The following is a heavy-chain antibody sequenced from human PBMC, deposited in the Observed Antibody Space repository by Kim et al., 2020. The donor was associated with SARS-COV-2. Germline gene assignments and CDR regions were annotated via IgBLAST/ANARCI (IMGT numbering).Heavy chain of an antibody. J-gene: IGHJ3*02. CDR2: IYSGGST. V-gene: IGHV3-53*01. CDR1: GFTVSSNY. CDR3: AREIRFIRWSTDAFDI. Sequence: GGSLRLSCAASGFTVSSNYMSWVRQAPGKGLEWVSVIYSGGSTYYADSVKGRFTISRDNSKNTLYLQMNSLRAEDTAVYYCAREIRFIRWSTDAFDIWGQGTMVTVSS. D-gene: IGHD4-17*01.